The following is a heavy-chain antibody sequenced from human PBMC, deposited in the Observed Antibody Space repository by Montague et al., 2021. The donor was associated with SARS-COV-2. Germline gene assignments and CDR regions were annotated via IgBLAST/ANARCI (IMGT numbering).Heavy chain of an antibody. J-gene: IGHJ2*01. D-gene: IGHD1-26*01. CDR2: ISNSGIT. V-gene: IGHV4-59*01. CDR1: GASMRTYY. Sequence: SETLSLTCSVSGASMRTYYWTWIRESPGRGLERIGYISNSGITNYNPSLKSRATISLDTSKTQFSLKLTSATTSDTALYYCARDLGWGRWYIDVWGRGTLVTVSS. CDR3: ARDLGWGRWYIDV.